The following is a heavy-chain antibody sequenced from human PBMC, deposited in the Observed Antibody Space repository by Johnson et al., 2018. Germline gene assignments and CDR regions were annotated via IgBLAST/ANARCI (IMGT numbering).Heavy chain of an antibody. CDR2: IYSGGST. D-gene: IGHD3-3*01. J-gene: IGHJ6*04. Sequence: VQLVESGGGLVQPGGSLRLSCAASGFTVSSNYMSWVRQAPGKGLEWVSVIYSGGSTNYADSVKGRFIISRDYSKNTVYLQMNTLRAEDTAVYYCATDDLMEIAAGGGSGATVTVSS. CDR1: GFTVSSNY. V-gene: IGHV3-66*02. CDR3: ATDDLMEIAAG.